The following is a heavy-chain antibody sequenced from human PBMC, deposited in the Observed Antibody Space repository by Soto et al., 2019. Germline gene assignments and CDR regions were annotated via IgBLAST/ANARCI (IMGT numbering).Heavy chain of an antibody. CDR2: ISYDGSDK. V-gene: IGHV3-30*18. D-gene: IGHD5-12*01. Sequence: GGSLRLSCRVSGFTFNNSGMHWVRQAPGKGLEWMAVISYDGSDKYYADFVKGRVIISRDNSKNTLNLEMNSLRAEDTATYYCVKDRVPGAYGHYYGMDVWGQGTTVTVS. J-gene: IGHJ6*02. CDR1: GFTFNNSG. CDR3: VKDRVPGAYGHYYGMDV.